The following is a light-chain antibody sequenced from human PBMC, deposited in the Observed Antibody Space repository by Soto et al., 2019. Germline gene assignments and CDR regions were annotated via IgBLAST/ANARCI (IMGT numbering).Light chain of an antibody. CDR3: SSYTSSSTRV. CDR1: SSDVGGYNY. Sequence: QSGLTQPASVSGSPGQSITISCTGTSSDVGGYNYVSWYQQHPGKAPKLMIYEVSNRPSGVSNRFSGSKSGNTASLTISGLQAEDEADYYCSSYTSSSTRVFGTGTKVTV. J-gene: IGLJ1*01. CDR2: EVS. V-gene: IGLV2-14*01.